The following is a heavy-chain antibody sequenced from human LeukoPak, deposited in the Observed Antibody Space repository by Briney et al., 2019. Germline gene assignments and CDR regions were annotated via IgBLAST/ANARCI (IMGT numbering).Heavy chain of an antibody. Sequence: GGSLRLSCTPSGFTFSNYWMHWVRQVPGKGLEWVSVIYSGGSTYYADSVKGRFTISRDNSKNTLYLQMNSLRAEDTAVYYCARTTVTYLGYYFDYWGQGTLVTVSS. V-gene: IGHV3-53*01. J-gene: IGHJ4*02. CDR1: GFTFSNYW. CDR2: IYSGGST. CDR3: ARTTVTYLGYYFDY. D-gene: IGHD4-17*01.